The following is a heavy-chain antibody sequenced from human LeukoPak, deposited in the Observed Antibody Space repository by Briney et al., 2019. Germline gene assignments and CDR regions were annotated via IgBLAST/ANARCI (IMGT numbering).Heavy chain of an antibody. CDR1: GFTFSSYN. CDR3: ARDPNYFDTSGYYRSHYAFDI. J-gene: IGHJ3*02. D-gene: IGHD3-22*01. Sequence: PGGSLRLSCAASGFTFSSYNMNWVRQAPGKGLEWVSSVSNSRSYIYYADSVKGRFTISRDNAKNSLYLQMNSLRAEDTAVYFCARDPNYFDTSGYYRSHYAFDIWGQGTMVTVSS. V-gene: IGHV3-21*01. CDR2: VSNSRSYI.